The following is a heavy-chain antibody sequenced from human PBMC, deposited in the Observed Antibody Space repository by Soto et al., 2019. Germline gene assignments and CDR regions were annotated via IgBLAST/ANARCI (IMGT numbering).Heavy chain of an antibody. CDR1: GGTFSSYA. CDR2: IIPIFGTA. D-gene: IGHD3-3*01. J-gene: IGHJ6*02. Sequence: QVQLVQSGAEVKKPGSSVKVSCKASGGTFSSYAISWVRQAPGQGLEWMGGIIPIFGTANYAQKFQGRVTITADESTSTAYMELSSLRSEDTAVYYCARSPSHPENGDRITIFGVVISHYGMDVWGQGTTVTVSS. V-gene: IGHV1-69*12. CDR3: ARSPSHPENGDRITIFGVVISHYGMDV.